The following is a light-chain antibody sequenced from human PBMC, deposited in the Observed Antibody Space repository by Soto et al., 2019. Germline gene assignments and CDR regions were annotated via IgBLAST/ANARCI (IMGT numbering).Light chain of an antibody. Sequence: QSALAQPASVSGSPGQSITISCTGTSSDVGGYNYVSWYQQHPGKAPKLMIYEVSNRPSGLSNRFSGSKSGNTASLTISGLQSEDEADYYCSSYTSSRTLVFGTGTKVTVL. J-gene: IGLJ1*01. CDR2: EVS. CDR1: SSDVGGYNY. CDR3: SSYTSSRTLV. V-gene: IGLV2-14*01.